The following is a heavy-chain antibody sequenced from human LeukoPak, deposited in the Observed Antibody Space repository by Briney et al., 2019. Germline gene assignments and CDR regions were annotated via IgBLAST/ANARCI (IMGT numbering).Heavy chain of an antibody. D-gene: IGHD3-9*01. CDR3: AKEGGGGKKTYGYYDISS. CDR2: ISGSGGST. CDR1: GFTFSSYG. Sequence: PGGSLRLSCAASGFTFSSYGMHWVRQAPGKGLEWVSAISGSGGSTYYADSVKGRFTISRDNSKNTLYLQMNSLRAEDTAVYYCAKEGGGGKKTYGYYDISSWGQGTLVTVSS. V-gene: IGHV3-23*01. J-gene: IGHJ4*02.